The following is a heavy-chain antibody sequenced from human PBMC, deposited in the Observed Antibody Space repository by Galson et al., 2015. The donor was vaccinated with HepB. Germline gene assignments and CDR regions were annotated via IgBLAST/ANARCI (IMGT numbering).Heavy chain of an antibody. CDR2: ISYDGSNK. V-gene: IGHV3-30-3*01. D-gene: IGHD1-26*01. CDR1: GFTFSSYA. Sequence: SLRLSCAASGFTFSSYAMHWVRQAPGKGLEWVAVISYDGSNKYYADSVKGRFTISRDNSKNTLYLQMNSLRAEDTAVYYCARAHVSGSFAFDIWGQGTMVTVSS. CDR3: ARAHVSGSFAFDI. J-gene: IGHJ3*02.